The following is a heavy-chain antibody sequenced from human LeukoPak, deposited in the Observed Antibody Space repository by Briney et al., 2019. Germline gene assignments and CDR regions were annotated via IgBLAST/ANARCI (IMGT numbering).Heavy chain of an antibody. CDR2: ISSSSSYI. D-gene: IGHD4-17*01. CDR3: ARDTLYGDSGAFDI. Sequence: AESLTLSCAASGFTFSSYSMNWIRQAPGKGLEWVSSISSSSSYIYYAAPMKGLITTSRDNAKNSLYLQMNSRRAEDMAVYYCARDTLYGDSGAFDIWGQGTMVTVSS. V-gene: IGHV3-21*01. J-gene: IGHJ3*02. CDR1: GFTFSSYS.